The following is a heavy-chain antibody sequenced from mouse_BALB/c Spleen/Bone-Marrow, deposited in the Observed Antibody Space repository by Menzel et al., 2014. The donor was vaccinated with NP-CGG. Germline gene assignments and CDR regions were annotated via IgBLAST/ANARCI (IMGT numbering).Heavy chain of an antibody. CDR3: ARGYGNPYYYAMDY. V-gene: IGHV1-39*01. CDR2: IDPYYGGT. J-gene: IGHJ4*01. CDR1: GYSFTGYN. Sequence: VQLQQSGPELEKPGALVKISCKASGYSFTGYNMNWVKQSNGKSLEWIGNIDPYYGGTSYNQKFKGKATLTVDKSSSAAYMQLKSLTSEDSAVYYCARGYGNPYYYAMDYWGQGTSVTVSS. D-gene: IGHD2-1*01.